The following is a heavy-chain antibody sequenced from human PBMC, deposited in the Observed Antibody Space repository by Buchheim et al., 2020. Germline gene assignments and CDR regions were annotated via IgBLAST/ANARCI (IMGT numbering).Heavy chain of an antibody. V-gene: IGHV3-30*14. CDR3: APRGSTTVNY. D-gene: IGHD4-17*01. Sequence: QVQLEESGGGVVQPGRSLRLSCAASGFTFSSYAMHWVRQAPGKGLEWVAVISYDGSNKYYADYVKGRVTLSRDNSKNTLALQMNSLRAEDTAVYYCAPRGSTTVNYWGQGTL. J-gene: IGHJ4*02. CDR2: ISYDGSNK. CDR1: GFTFSSYA.